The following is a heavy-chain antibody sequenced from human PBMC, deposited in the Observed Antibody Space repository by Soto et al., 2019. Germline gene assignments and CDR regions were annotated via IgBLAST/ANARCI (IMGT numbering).Heavy chain of an antibody. Sequence: EVQLVESGGGLVKPGGSLRLSCAASGFTFNNAWMNWVRQAPGKGLEWVCLIKTKTDGGTTDYAAPVKGRFTISRDDSKDTLYLQMNSLEIEDTAVYYCTTAGFTSGRSEHWGQGTLVTVSS. CDR1: GFTFNNAW. CDR2: IKTKTDGGTT. V-gene: IGHV3-15*07. CDR3: TTAGFTSGRSEH. J-gene: IGHJ4*01. D-gene: IGHD2-8*01.